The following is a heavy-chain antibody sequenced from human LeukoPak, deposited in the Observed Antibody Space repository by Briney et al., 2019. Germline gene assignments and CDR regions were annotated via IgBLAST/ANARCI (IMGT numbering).Heavy chain of an antibody. Sequence: GSLRLSCAASGFTFSSYGMHWVRQAPGKGLEWVAFIRYDGSNKYYADSVKGRFTISRDNSKNTLYLQMNSLRAEDTAVYYCAKGRIAAAILDYWGQGTLVTVSS. V-gene: IGHV3-30*02. J-gene: IGHJ4*02. CDR2: IRYDGSNK. CDR3: AKGRIAAAILDY. CDR1: GFTFSSYG. D-gene: IGHD6-13*01.